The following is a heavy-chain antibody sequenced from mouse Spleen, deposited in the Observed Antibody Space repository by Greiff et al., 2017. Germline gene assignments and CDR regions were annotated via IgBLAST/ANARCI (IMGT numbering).Heavy chain of an antibody. CDR3: ARRKYGYAMDY. J-gene: IGHJ4*01. Sequence: QVTLKESGPGILQPSQTLSLTCSFSGFSLSTSGMGVSWIRQPSGKGLEWLAHIYWDDDKRYNPSLKSRLTISKDTSRNQVFLKITSVDTADTATYYCARRKYGYAMDYWGQGTSVTVSS. V-gene: IGHV8-12*01. CDR2: IYWDDDK. D-gene: IGHD2-10*02. CDR1: GFSLSTSGMG.